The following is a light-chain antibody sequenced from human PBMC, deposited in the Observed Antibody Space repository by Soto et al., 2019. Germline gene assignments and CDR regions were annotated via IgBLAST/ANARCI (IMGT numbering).Light chain of an antibody. CDR3: LLSYNGPYV. CDR1: TGAVTNGHY. Sequence: QAVVTQEPSLTVSPGGTVTLTCGSSTGAVTNGHYPYWFQQKPGQAPRTLIYDTTNRHSWTPARFSGPLLGGKAALTPSGAQPEDEAEYYCLLSYNGPYVFGTGTKVTVL. V-gene: IGLV7-46*01. CDR2: DTT. J-gene: IGLJ1*01.